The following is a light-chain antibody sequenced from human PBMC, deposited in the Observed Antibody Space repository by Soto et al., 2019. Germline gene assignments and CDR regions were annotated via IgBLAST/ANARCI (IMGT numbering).Light chain of an antibody. CDR2: GNN. CDR3: QSYDSSLSGVV. J-gene: IGLJ2*01. Sequence: QLVLTQPPSVSGAPGQRVTISCTGSSSNIGAAYHVHWYQQLPGRAPKLLIYGNNNRPSGVPDRFSGSNSGTSASLAINGLQAEDDADYFCQSYDSSLSGVVFGGGTKLTVL. CDR1: SSNIGAAYH. V-gene: IGLV1-40*01.